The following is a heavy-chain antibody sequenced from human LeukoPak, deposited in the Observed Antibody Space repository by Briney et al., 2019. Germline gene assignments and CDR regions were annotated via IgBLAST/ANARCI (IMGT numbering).Heavy chain of an antibody. CDR2: IIPIFGTA. D-gene: IGHD5-24*01. V-gene: IGHV1-69*13. CDR3: ARGGTDGYRDFDY. CDR1: GGTFSSYA. J-gene: IGHJ4*02. Sequence: SVKVSCKASGGTFSSYAISWVRQAPGQGLEWMGGIIPIFGTANYAQKFQGRVTITADESTSTAYMELSSLRFEDTAVYYCARGGTDGYRDFDYWGQGTLVTVSS.